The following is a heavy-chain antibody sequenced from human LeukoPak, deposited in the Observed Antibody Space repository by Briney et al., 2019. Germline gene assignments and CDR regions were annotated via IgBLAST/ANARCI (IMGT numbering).Heavy chain of an antibody. V-gene: IGHV1-69*05. J-gene: IGHJ4*02. CDR3: ARHMGIAAPFDY. D-gene: IGHD6-13*01. Sequence: SVKISCKASGGTFSSYAISWVRQAPGQGVEWMGGIIPIFGTANYAQKFQGRVTITTDESTSTAYMELSSLRSEDTAVYYCARHMGIAAPFDYWGQGTLVTVSS. CDR1: GGTFSSYA. CDR2: IIPIFGTA.